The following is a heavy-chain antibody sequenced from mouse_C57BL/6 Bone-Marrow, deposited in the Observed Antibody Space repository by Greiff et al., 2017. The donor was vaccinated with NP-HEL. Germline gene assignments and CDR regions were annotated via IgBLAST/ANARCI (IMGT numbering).Heavy chain of an antibody. V-gene: IGHV1-81*01. Sequence: QVQLQQSGAELARPGASVKLSCKASGYTFTSYGISWVKQRTGQGLEWIGEIYPRSGNTYYNEKFKGKATLTADKSSSAAYMELRSLTSEDSAVYFCARYYDGYYPYAMDYWGQGTSVTVSS. CDR1: GYTFTSYG. CDR3: ARYYDGYYPYAMDY. J-gene: IGHJ4*01. CDR2: IYPRSGNT. D-gene: IGHD2-3*01.